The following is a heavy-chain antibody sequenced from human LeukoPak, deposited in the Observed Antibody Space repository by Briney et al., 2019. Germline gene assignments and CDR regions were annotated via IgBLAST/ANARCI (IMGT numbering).Heavy chain of an antibody. CDR2: ISWNSGSI. J-gene: IGHJ4*02. D-gene: IGHD1-26*01. Sequence: GRSLRLSCAASGFTFDDYAMHWVRQAPGKGLEWVSGISWNSGSIGYADSVKGRFTISRDNAKNSLFLLMNSLRAEDTALYYCAKDMALTGSGSYPFDYWGQGTLVTVSS. V-gene: IGHV3-9*01. CDR3: AKDMALTGSGSYPFDY. CDR1: GFTFDDYA.